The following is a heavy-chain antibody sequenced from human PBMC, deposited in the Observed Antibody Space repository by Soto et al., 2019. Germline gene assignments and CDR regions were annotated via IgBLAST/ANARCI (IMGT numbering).Heavy chain of an antibody. CDR1: GGSISSSSYY. CDR3: ARQTYCSGGSCYHSAPNFDY. Sequence: LSLTCTVPGGSISSSSYYWGWIRQPPGKGLEWIGSIYYSGSTYYNPSLKSRVTISVDTSKNQFSLKLSSVTAADTAVYYCARQTYCSGGSCYHSAPNFDYWGQGTLVTVSS. D-gene: IGHD2-15*01. J-gene: IGHJ4*02. V-gene: IGHV4-39*01. CDR2: IYYSGST.